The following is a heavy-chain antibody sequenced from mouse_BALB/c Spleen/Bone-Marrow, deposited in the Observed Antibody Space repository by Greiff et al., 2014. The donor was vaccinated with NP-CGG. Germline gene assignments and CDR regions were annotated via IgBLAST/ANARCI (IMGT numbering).Heavy chain of an antibody. CDR2: ISSGGSNT. CDR3: ARHQRYYAMDY. Sequence: EVMLVESGGDLVKPGGSLKLSCAASGFTFSSYGMSWGRQTPDKRLEWVATISSGGSNTYYPDSVKGRFTISRDNAKNTLYLQMSSLKSEDTAMHYCARHQRYYAMDYWGQGTPVTVSS. J-gene: IGHJ4*01. CDR1: GFTFSSYG. V-gene: IGHV5-6*02.